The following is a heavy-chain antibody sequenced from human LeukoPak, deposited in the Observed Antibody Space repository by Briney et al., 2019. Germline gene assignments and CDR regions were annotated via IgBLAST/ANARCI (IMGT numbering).Heavy chain of an antibody. CDR3: ARAWIPTYFDY. Sequence: GGSLRLSCAASGFTFSSYEMNWVGQAAGKGLEWVSYISSSGSTIYYADSVKGRFTISRDNAKNSLYLQMNSLRAEDTAVYYCARAWIPTYFDYWGQGTLVTVSS. CDR1: GFTFSSYE. CDR2: ISSSGSTI. D-gene: IGHD5-18*01. V-gene: IGHV3-48*03. J-gene: IGHJ4*02.